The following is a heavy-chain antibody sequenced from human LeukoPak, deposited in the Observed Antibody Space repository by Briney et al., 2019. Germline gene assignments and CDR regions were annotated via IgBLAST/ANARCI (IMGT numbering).Heavy chain of an antibody. V-gene: IGHV4-39*07. D-gene: IGHD2-2*01. Sequence: SETLSLTCTVSGGSISSSSYYWGWIRQPPGKGLEWIGSIYYSGSTYYNPSLKSRVTISVDTSKNQFSLKLSSVTAADTAVYYCARHHGVVPAAINGLDWFDPWGQGTLVTVSS. CDR2: IYYSGST. J-gene: IGHJ5*02. CDR3: ARHHGVVPAAINGLDWFDP. CDR1: GGSISSSSYY.